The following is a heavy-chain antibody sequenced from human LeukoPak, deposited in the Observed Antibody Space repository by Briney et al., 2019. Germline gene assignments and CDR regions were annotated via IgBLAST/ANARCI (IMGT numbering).Heavy chain of an antibody. D-gene: IGHD3-22*01. CDR1: GFTFSSYG. V-gene: IGHV3-33*01. CDR2: IWYDGSNK. J-gene: IGHJ4*02. Sequence: PGGSLRLSCAASGFTFSSYGMHWVRQAPGKGLEWVAVIWYDGSNKYYADSVKGRFTISRDNSKNTLYLQMNSLRAEDTAVYYCARGLPSSGYYYPVRYWGQGTLVTVSS. CDR3: ARGLPSSGYYYPVRY.